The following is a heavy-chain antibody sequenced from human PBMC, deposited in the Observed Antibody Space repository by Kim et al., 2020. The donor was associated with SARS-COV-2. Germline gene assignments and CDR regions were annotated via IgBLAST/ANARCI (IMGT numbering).Heavy chain of an antibody. CDR2: ISGRGGET. CDR3: ANGDYGGRYDYVMDV. V-gene: IGHV3-23*01. CDR1: GFTFSTDA. D-gene: IGHD4-17*01. J-gene: IGHJ6*02. Sequence: CGSLRLSCEASGFTFSTDAMSWVRQAPGNGREWVSAISGRGGETYDGDSVKGLFTISREKSKNTRYVQRRSLRADDTAGYDCANGDYGGRYDYVMDVWG.